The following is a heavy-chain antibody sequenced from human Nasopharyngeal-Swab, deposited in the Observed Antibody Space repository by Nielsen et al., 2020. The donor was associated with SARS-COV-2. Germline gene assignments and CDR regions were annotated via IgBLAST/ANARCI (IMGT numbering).Heavy chain of an antibody. J-gene: IGHJ6*02. D-gene: IGHD2-2*01. CDR1: GYTFTSYG. Sequence: ASVKVSCKASGYTFTSYGISWVRQAPGQGLEWMGWISAYNGNTNYAQKLQGRVTMTRDTSISTAYMELSRLRSDDTAVYYCASSNLGYCSSTSCYHPPYYYGMDVWGQGTTVTVSS. CDR3: ASSNLGYCSSTSCYHPPYYYGMDV. CDR2: ISAYNGNT. V-gene: IGHV1-18*01.